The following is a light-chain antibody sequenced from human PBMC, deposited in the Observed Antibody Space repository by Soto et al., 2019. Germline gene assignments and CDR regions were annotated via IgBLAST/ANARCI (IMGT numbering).Light chain of an antibody. CDR1: EGISNW. CDR3: QQANNFPPWT. J-gene: IGKJ1*01. CDR2: AAS. Sequence: DIQMTQSPSSVSASVGDRVTITSSASEGISNWSAWYQQNPGKAPKLLIYAASSLQSGVPSRFSGSGSWSDFTLTISSLLPEDVVTYYCQQANNFPPWTFGQGTKVEIK. V-gene: IGKV1-12*01.